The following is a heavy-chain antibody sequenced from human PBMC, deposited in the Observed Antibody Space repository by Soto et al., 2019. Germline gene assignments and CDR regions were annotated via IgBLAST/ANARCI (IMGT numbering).Heavy chain of an antibody. Sequence: EVQLVESGGGLVQPGGSLRLSCVASGFTFRNYDMHWVRQGTGKGLEWVSGISAAGDPDYADSVEGRFTISRENAQNSFFRQMISLRVGDTAVYYCARTDRDFYGLDVWGQGTTVIVSS. CDR1: GFTFRNYD. V-gene: IGHV3-13*05. J-gene: IGHJ6*02. CDR3: ARTDRDFYGLDV. CDR2: ISAAGDP.